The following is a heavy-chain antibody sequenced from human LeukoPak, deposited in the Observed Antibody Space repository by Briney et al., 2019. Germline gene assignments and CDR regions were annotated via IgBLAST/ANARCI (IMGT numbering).Heavy chain of an antibody. CDR1: GFTFSSYS. CDR3: ARDGGWYWVDY. V-gene: IGHV3-48*01. J-gene: IGHJ4*02. D-gene: IGHD6-19*01. Sequence: GGSLRLSCAASGFTFSSYSMNWVRQAPGKGLEWVSYISSSSSTIYYADSVKGRFTISRDNAKNSLYLQMNSLRAEDTAVYYCARDGGWYWVDYWGQGTLVTVSS. CDR2: ISSSSSTI.